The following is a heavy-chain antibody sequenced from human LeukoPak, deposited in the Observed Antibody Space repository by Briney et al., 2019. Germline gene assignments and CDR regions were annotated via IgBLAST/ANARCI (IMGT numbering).Heavy chain of an antibody. CDR1: GYTFTGYY. D-gene: IGHD6-13*01. CDR3: ARGSSWYGGYYYYMDV. J-gene: IGHJ6*03. Sequence: ASVKVSCKASGYTFTGYYMHWVRQAPGQGLEWMGWMNPNSGNTGYAQKFQGRVTITRNTSISTAYMELSSLRSEDTAVYYCARGSSWYGGYYYYMDVWGKGTTVTVSS. V-gene: IGHV1-8*03. CDR2: MNPNSGNT.